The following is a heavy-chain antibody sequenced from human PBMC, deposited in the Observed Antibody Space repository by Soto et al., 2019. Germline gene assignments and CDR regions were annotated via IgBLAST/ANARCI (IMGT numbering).Heavy chain of an antibody. D-gene: IGHD4-17*01. CDR3: AREAATVTTNRFDP. CDR1: GYTLTGYY. V-gene: IGHV1-2*02. CDR2: INPNSGGT. J-gene: IGHJ5*02. Sequence: ASVKVSCKASGYTLTGYYMHWVRQAPGQGLEWMGWINPNSGGTNYAQKFQGRVTMTRDTSISTAYMELSRLRSDDTAVYYCAREAATVTTNRFDPWGQGTLVTVSS.